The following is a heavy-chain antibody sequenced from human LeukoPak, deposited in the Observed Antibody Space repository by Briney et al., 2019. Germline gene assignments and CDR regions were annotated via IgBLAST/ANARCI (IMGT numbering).Heavy chain of an antibody. CDR3: ARDRVGSGWPRPWYFEF. V-gene: IGHV1-2*02. CDR2: INPNTGAT. Sequence: ASVKVSCKPSGYTFTGNYLHWVRQAPGQGLEWMGWINPNTGATIYAEKFQGRVTMTRDTSIDTAYMEMRSLRFDDTAVYYCARDRVGSGWPRPWYFEFWGQGTLITVSS. J-gene: IGHJ4*02. D-gene: IGHD6-19*01. CDR1: GYTFTGNY.